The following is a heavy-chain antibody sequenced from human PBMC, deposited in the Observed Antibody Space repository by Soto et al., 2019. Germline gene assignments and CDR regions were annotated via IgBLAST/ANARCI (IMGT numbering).Heavy chain of an antibody. V-gene: IGHV3-21*01. CDR2: IRGFSPYT. D-gene: IGHD2-15*01. CDR3: ARDRGYDAHDYYYNAMDV. Sequence: GGSLRLSCISSGFTFRTYTMNWVRQAPGQGLEWVSGIRGFSPYTFYAESVKGRFTISRDNAKNSLYLQMNSLRAEDTAVYYCARDRGYDAHDYYYNAMDVWGQGTTVTASS. CDR1: GFTFRTYT. J-gene: IGHJ6*02.